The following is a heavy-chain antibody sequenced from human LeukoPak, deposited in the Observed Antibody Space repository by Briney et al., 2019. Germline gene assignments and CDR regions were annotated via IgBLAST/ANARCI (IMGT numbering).Heavy chain of an antibody. V-gene: IGHV1-2*06. J-gene: IGHJ4*02. CDR2: INPNSGGT. CDR1: GYTFTGYY. CDR3: ASFNQYYYESSGQYFFDY. Sequence: ASVKVSCKASGYTFTGYYMHWVRQAPEQGLEWMGLINPNSGGTNYAQKFQGRVTMTRDTSISTAYMELSRLRSDDTAVYYCASFNQYYYESSGQYFFDYSDQGTLVTVSS. D-gene: IGHD3-22*01.